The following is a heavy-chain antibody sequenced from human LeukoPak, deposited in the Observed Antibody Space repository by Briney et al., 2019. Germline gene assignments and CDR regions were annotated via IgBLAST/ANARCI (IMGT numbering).Heavy chain of an antibody. V-gene: IGHV3-23*01. CDR2: ISGRGGST. Sequence: GGSLRLSCAASGFTFSSYAMSWVRQAPGKRLEWVSGISGRGGSTYYADSVEGRFTISRDNTKNTLYLQMNSLRAEDTAVYFCAKGIEQWPGDYYYYGMDVWGQGTTVTVSS. CDR3: AKGIEQWPGDYYYYGMDV. D-gene: IGHD6-19*01. CDR1: GFTFSSYA. J-gene: IGHJ6*02.